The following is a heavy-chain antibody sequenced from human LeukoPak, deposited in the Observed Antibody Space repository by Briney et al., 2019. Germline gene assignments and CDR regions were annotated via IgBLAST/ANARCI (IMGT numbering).Heavy chain of an antibody. CDR1: GFTFSTYT. V-gene: IGHV3-30-3*01. CDR2: ISYDGSNT. D-gene: IGHD3-9*01. J-gene: IGHJ4*02. CDR3: ARTYKSDWYYFDY. Sequence: PGGSLRLSCAASGFTFSTYTMHWVRQAPGKGLEWVAVISYDGSNTYYADSVKGRFTVSRDNSKNTLYLQMNSLKAEDTAVYCCARTYKSDWYYFDYWGQGTLVTVSS.